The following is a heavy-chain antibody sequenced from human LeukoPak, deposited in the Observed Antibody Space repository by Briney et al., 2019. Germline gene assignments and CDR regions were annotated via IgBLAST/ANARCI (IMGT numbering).Heavy chain of an antibody. D-gene: IGHD4-17*01. V-gene: IGHV3-30*02. CDR2: IRYDGSNK. CDR3: ARHDYGDYGATMGY. J-gene: IGHJ4*02. CDR1: GFTFSSYA. Sequence: GGSLRLSCAASGFTFSSYAMSWVRQAPGKGLEWVAFIRYDGSNKYYADSVKGRFTISRDNSKNTLYLQMNSLRAEDTAVYYCARHDYGDYGATMGYWGQGTLVTVSS.